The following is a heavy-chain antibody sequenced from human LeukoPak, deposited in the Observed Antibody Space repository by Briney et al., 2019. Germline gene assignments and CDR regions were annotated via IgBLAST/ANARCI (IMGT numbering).Heavy chain of an antibody. CDR2: IYSGGST. Sequence: GGSLRLSCAASGFTVSSNYMSWVRQAPGKGLEWVSVIYSGGSTYYADSVKGRFTISRDNSKNTLYLQMNSLRAEDTAVYYCARNGYSSSWYRNWGQGILVTVSP. CDR3: ARNGYSSSWYRN. V-gene: IGHV3-53*01. D-gene: IGHD6-13*01. J-gene: IGHJ4*02. CDR1: GFTVSSNY.